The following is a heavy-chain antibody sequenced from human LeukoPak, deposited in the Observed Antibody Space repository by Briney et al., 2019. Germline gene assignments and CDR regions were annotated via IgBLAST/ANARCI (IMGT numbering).Heavy chain of an antibody. D-gene: IGHD5-24*01. CDR1: GGSISSDNYY. CDR3: LLRRDGCTHFDY. CDR2: IYTSGST. V-gene: IGHV4-61*02. J-gene: IGHJ4*02. Sequence: PSQTLSLTCTVSGGSISSDNYYGNWIRQPAGKGLEWMGRIYTSGSTNYNPSLKTRVTISIDTSKNQFSLKLTSVTAADTAVYYCLLRRDGCTHFDYWGQGTLVTVSS.